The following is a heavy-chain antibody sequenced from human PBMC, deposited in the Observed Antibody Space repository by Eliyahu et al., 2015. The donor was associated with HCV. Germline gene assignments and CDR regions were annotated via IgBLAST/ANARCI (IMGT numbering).Heavy chain of an antibody. D-gene: IGHD6-19*01. CDR3: AKGGDIAVADFDY. V-gene: IGHV3-23*01. Sequence: EVQLLESGGGLVQPGXSXRLXCXASGFPFSSYAMSWVRQAPGKGLEWVSAISGXGGSTYYADSVKGRFTISRDNSKNTLYLQMNSLRAEDTAVYYCAKGGDIAVADFDYWGQGTLVTVSS. CDR1: GFPFSSYA. J-gene: IGHJ4*02. CDR2: ISGXGGST.